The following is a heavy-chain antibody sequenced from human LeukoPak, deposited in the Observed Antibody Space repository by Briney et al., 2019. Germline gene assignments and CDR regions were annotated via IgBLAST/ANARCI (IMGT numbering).Heavy chain of an antibody. D-gene: IGHD2-15*01. J-gene: IGHJ4*02. V-gene: IGHV5-51*01. Sequence: GESLKISCKGSGYSFSSYWIGWVRQMPGKGLKWMGIIYPGDSDTRYSPSFQGQVTISADKSISTAYLQWSSLKASDTAMYYCARAGLYCSGGSCYSFDYWGQGTLVTVSS. CDR1: GYSFSSYW. CDR3: ARAGLYCSGGSCYSFDY. CDR2: IYPGDSDT.